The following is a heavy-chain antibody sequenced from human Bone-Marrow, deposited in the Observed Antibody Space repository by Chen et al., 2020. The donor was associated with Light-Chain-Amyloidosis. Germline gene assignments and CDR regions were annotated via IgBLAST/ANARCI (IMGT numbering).Heavy chain of an antibody. V-gene: IGHV3-9*01. CDR3: ARDKAERSYYCMDV. J-gene: IGHJ6*03. CDR1: GFTFDDHA. Sequence: EVQLVESGGGLVQPGKSLRISCATSGFTFDDHAMHWVRQRPGKGLEWVSGISWNTRDVAYADSGRGRFTISRDNGRNILCLQMNNLKPDDTALYYCARDKAERSYYCMDVWGKGSTVTVSS. CDR2: ISWNTRDV.